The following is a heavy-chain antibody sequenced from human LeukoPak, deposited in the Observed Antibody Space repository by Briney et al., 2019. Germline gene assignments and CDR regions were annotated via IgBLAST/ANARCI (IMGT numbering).Heavy chain of an antibody. CDR1: GGSISNYY. V-gene: IGHV4-59*12. Sequence: SETLSLTCTVSGGSISNYYWNWIRQPPGKGLERIGNIYYSGSTNYNPSLKSRVTIPVDTSKNQFSLKLSSVTAADTAVYYCARRLCGGDCYSTFSYWGQGTLVTVSS. J-gene: IGHJ4*02. CDR2: IYYSGST. CDR3: ARRLCGGDCYSTFSY. D-gene: IGHD2-21*02.